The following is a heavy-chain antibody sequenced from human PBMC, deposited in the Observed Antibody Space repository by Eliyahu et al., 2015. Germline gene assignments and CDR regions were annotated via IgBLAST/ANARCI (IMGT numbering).Heavy chain of an antibody. CDR2: IWYDGSNK. CDR3: ARDLGSSGIPFDY. V-gene: IGHV3-33*01. D-gene: IGHD3-22*01. Sequence: HWVRQAPGKGLEWVAVIWYDGSNKYYADSVKGRFTISRDNSKNTLYLQMNSLRAEDTAVYYCARDLGSSGIPFDYWGQGTLVTVSS. J-gene: IGHJ4*02.